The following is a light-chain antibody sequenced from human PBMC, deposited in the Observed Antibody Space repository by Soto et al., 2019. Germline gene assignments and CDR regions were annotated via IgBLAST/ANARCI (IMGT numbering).Light chain of an antibody. CDR3: QQYGTSPPRT. CDR1: QSVSSGY. Sequence: EIVLTQSPGTLSLSPGERATLSFRASQSVSSGYLAWYQQKPGQAPRLLIYGASGRATGIPDRFSGSGSGTDFTLTISRLEPEDSAVYYCQQYGTSPPRTFGQGTKLEIK. CDR2: GAS. J-gene: IGKJ2*01. V-gene: IGKV3-20*01.